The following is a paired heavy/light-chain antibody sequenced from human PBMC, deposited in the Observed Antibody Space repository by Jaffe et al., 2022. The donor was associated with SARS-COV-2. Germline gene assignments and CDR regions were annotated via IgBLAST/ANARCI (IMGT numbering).Light chain of an antibody. CDR3: QQYGGSPPT. Sequence: DIVLTQSPGTLSLSPGEGATLSCRASQSVSRFLAWYQQKPGQAPRLLIYDASSRATAIPDRFSGSGSGTDFTLTLSRLEPEDFAVYYCQQYGGSPPTFGQGTKLEIK. V-gene: IGKV3-20*01. J-gene: IGKJ2*01. CDR2: DAS. CDR1: QSVSRF.
Heavy chain of an antibody. V-gene: IGHV3-30*18. CDR1: GFTFNIYA. CDR3: AKDHRLRHYDWVLGYFDY. J-gene: IGHJ4*02. D-gene: IGHD3-9*01. CDR2: ISYDGSDK. Sequence: QVQLVESGGGVVEPGRSLRLSCAASGFTFNIYAMHWVRQVPGKGLEWVAVISYDGSDKKYADSVNGRFTISRDNFKNTVHLQMNTLRDEDTAVYYCAKDHRLRHYDWVLGYFDYWGQGSLVTVSS.